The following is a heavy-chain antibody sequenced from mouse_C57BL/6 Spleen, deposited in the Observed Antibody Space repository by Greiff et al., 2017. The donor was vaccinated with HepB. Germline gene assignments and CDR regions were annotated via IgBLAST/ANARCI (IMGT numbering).Heavy chain of an antibody. Sequence: VKLMESGAELARPGASVKLSCKASGYTFTSYGISWVKQRTGQGLEWIGEIYPRSGNTYYNEKFKGKATLTADKSSSTAYMELRSLTSEDSAFYFCAHSYSENFDVWGTGTTVTVSS. CDR2: IYPRSGNT. CDR1: GYTFTSYG. D-gene: IGHD2-4*01. J-gene: IGHJ1*03. V-gene: IGHV1-81*01. CDR3: AHSYSENFDV.